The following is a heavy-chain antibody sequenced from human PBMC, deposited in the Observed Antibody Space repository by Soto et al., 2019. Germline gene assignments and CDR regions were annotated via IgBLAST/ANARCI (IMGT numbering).Heavy chain of an antibody. V-gene: IGHV1-3*01. Sequence: ASVKVSCKASGYTFTSYAMHWVRQAPGQRLEWMGWINAGNGNTKYSQKFQGRVTMTRNTSISTAYMELSSLRSEDTAVYYCARGGCSSTSCYIVIWFDPWGQGTLVTVSS. CDR3: ARGGCSSTSCYIVIWFDP. CDR2: INAGNGNT. J-gene: IGHJ5*02. D-gene: IGHD2-2*02. CDR1: GYTFTSYA.